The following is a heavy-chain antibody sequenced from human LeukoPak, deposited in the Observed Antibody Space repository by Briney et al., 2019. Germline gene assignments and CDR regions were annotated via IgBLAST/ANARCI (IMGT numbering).Heavy chain of an antibody. V-gene: IGHV4-34*01. Sequence: LETLSLTCAVYGGSFSGYYWSWIRQPPGKGLEWIGEINHSGSTNYNPSLKSRVTISVDTSKNQFSLKLGSVTAADTAVYYCAGGYSNYGYAFDIWGQGTMVTVSS. D-gene: IGHD4-11*01. CDR1: GGSFSGYY. CDR2: INHSGST. CDR3: AGGYSNYGYAFDI. J-gene: IGHJ3*02.